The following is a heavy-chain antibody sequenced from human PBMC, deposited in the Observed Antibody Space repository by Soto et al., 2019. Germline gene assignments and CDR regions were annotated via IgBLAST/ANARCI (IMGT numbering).Heavy chain of an antibody. Sequence: QVQLVQSGAEVKKPGSSVKVSCKASGGTFSSYAISWVRQAPGPGLEWMGGIIPIFGTANYAQKFQGRVTITADESTSTAYMELSSLRSEDTAVYYCARDGTAYCGGDCSFDYWGQGTLVTVSS. V-gene: IGHV1-69*01. CDR2: IIPIFGTA. D-gene: IGHD2-21*02. CDR3: ARDGTAYCGGDCSFDY. J-gene: IGHJ4*02. CDR1: GGTFSSYA.